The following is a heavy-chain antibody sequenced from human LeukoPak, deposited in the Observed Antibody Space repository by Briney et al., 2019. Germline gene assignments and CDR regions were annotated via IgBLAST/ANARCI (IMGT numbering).Heavy chain of an antibody. Sequence: GGSLRLSCAASGFTFDDYAMHWVRQAPGKGLEWVSLISWDGGSTYYADSVKGRFTISRDNSKNSLYLQMNSLRAEDTALYYCASAVAGAFDYWGQGTLVTVSS. J-gene: IGHJ4*02. V-gene: IGHV3-43D*03. CDR3: ASAVAGAFDY. D-gene: IGHD6-19*01. CDR2: ISWDGGST. CDR1: GFTFDDYA.